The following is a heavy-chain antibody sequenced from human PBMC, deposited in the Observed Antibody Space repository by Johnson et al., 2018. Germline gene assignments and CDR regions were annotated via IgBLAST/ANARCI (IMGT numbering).Heavy chain of an antibody. CDR1: GFTFSSYT. Sequence: VQLVQSGGGLAQPGGSLRLSCAASGFTFSSYTMSWVRQAPGKGLEWVSGISGSGGSTYYADSVKGRFTISRDNSKSTLYLQVTTLRAEDTAVYYCAKTGWRGSFNSGYYMDVWGKGTTVTVSS. CDR2: ISGSGGST. D-gene: IGHD1-26*01. V-gene: IGHV3-23*04. CDR3: AKTGWRGSFNSGYYMDV. J-gene: IGHJ6*03.